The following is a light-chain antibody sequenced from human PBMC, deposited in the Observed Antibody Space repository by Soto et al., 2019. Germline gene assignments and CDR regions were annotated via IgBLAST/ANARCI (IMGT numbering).Light chain of an antibody. CDR2: DAS. CDR1: QSISSW. J-gene: IGKJ1*01. V-gene: IGKV1-5*01. CDR3: QQYNSYSRT. Sequence: DIQMTQSPSTLSASVGDRVTITCRASQSISSWLAWYQQKPGKAPKLLIYDASSLESGVPSRFSGSGSGTEFTLTICSLQPDNFATYYCQQYNSYSRTFGQGTKV.